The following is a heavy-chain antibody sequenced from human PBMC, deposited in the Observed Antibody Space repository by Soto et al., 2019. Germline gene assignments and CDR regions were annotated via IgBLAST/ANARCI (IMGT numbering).Heavy chain of an antibody. CDR1: GGTFRFYG. CDR2: IIPILTTP. D-gene: IGHD2-8*02. V-gene: IGHV1-69*13. J-gene: IGHJ6*02. Sequence: AASVKVSCKASGGTFRFYGFSRVRQARGQGPEWIGGIIPILTTPNYAPKFQDRVTIVADESTTTVYMELSSLRFDDTAVYYCATSVGIAPTGEDGMDVWGQGTSVTVSS. CDR3: ATSVGIAPTGEDGMDV.